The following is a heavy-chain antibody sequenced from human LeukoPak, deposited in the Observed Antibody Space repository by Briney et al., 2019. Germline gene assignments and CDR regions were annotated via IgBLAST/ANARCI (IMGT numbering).Heavy chain of an antibody. D-gene: IGHD5-12*01. CDR2: ISGGSDRT. Sequence: PGGSLRLSCAASGFTFCNYAMSCVRQAPGKGLEWVSPISGGSDRTYYTDSVKGRFTIYRDHSENTLYLQMNSLRAEDTAVYHCAKHGRGNNSRDYFDYWGQGTLVTVSS. CDR1: GFTFCNYA. V-gene: IGHV3-23*01. J-gene: IGHJ4*02. CDR3: AKHGRGNNSRDYFDY.